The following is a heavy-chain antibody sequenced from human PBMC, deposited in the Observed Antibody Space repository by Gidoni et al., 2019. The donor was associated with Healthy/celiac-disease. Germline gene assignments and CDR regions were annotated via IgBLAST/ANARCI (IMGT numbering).Heavy chain of an antibody. Sequence: QVQLQESGPGLVKPSETLSLTCPVSGGSISSYYWSWIRQPPGKGLEWIGYIYYSGSTNYNPSLKSRVTISVDTSKNQFSLKLSSVTAADTAVYYCARDNGYFDYWGQGTLVTVSS. V-gene: IGHV4-59*01. CDR2: IYYSGST. J-gene: IGHJ4*02. CDR3: ARDNGYFDY. CDR1: GGSISSYY.